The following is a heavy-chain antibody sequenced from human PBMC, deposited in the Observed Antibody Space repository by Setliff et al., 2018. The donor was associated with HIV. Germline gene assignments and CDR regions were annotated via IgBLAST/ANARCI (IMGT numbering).Heavy chain of an antibody. D-gene: IGHD6-19*01. CDR3: ARHRDSSGWYGDYYYYMDV. CDR1: GGSISSSSYY. CDR2: LYYRGTT. V-gene: IGHV4-39*01. J-gene: IGHJ6*03. Sequence: PSETLSLTCTVSGGSISSSSYYWGWIRQPPGKGPEWIGSLYYRGTTYYNPSLKSRVTISLDTSKNRFSLKLSSVTAADTAVYYCARHRDSSGWYGDYYYYMDVWGKGTTVTVSS.